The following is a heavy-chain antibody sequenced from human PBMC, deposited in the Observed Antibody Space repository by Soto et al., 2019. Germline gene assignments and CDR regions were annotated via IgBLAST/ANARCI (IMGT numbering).Heavy chain of an antibody. CDR3: ARDKSFGGNYYYYMHV. CDR2: INWNAGRT. V-gene: IGHV3-20*01. D-gene: IGHD3-10*01. Sequence: EVQLVESGGGVVRPGGSLRLSCAASGFTFDDYGMSWVRQAPGKGLEWVSGINWNAGRTGYEDFVKGRFTISRDNAKHYMYLYMNTVRDYDTRLYHCARDKSFGGNYYYYMHVWGKGTTVIISS. CDR1: GFTFDDYG. J-gene: IGHJ6*03.